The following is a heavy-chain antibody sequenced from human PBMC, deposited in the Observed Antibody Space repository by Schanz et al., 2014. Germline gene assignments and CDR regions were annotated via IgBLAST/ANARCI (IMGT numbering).Heavy chain of an antibody. Sequence: QVQLQESGPGLVKPSETLSLTCTVSGGSISTYYWSWIRQPPGKGLEWIGYIFFRGSTYYNPSLKSRVTISIDTSKNQFSLNLNSVTAADTAVYYCAREWSSFDYWGQGALVSVSS. CDR3: AREWSSFDY. D-gene: IGHD3-10*01. CDR2: IFFRGST. V-gene: IGHV4-59*01. J-gene: IGHJ4*02. CDR1: GGSISTYY.